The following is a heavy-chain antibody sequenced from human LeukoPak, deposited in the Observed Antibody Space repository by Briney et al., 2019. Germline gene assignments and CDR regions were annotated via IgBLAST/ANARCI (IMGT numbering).Heavy chain of an antibody. V-gene: IGHV1-3*01. CDR1: GYTFTSYA. CDR2: INAGNGNT. Sequence: ASVKVSCKASGYTFTSYAMHWVPQAPGQRLEWMGWINAGNGNTKYSQKFQGRVTITRDTSASTAYMELSSLRSEDTAVYYCARDRWGSYYGSGLQEYWGQGTLVTVSS. J-gene: IGHJ4*02. CDR3: ARDRWGSYYGSGLQEY. D-gene: IGHD3-10*01.